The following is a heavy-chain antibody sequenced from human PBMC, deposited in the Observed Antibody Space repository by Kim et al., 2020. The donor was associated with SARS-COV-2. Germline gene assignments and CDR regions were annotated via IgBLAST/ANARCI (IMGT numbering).Heavy chain of an antibody. CDR1: GFTFTNAW. CDR2: SKSVIDGGTP. D-gene: IGHD5-12*01. V-gene: IGHV3-15*01. Sequence: GGSLRLSCAASGFTFTNAWMSWVRQAPGKGLEWVGRSKSVIDGGTPEYATPVKGRFTISRDISKNTLYLQMDSLTSEDTAVYYCTTDRVHATRPLHYYFDYWGQGTLVAVSS. CDR3: TTDRVHATRPLHYYFDY. J-gene: IGHJ4*02.